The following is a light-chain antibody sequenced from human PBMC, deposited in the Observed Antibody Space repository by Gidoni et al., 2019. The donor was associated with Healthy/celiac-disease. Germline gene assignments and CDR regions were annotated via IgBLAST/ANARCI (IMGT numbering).Light chain of an antibody. J-gene: IGKJ1*01. CDR1: QSVLYRSNNKVY. CDR3: QQYYSTPWT. CDR2: WAS. V-gene: IGKV4-1*01. Sequence: DLVITPSPDSLAVSLGERANINCKSSQSVLYRSNNKVYLTWYQQKPGQPPKLLIYWASTRESEVPDRYRGSGSGTDFTLTISSQQAEDVTVYYCQQYYSTPWTFGQGTKVEIK.